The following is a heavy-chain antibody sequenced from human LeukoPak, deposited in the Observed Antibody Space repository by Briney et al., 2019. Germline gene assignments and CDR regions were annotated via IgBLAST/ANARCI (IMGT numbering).Heavy chain of an antibody. CDR1: GFSFEDYG. CDR2: ISGSGGST. Sequence: GGSLRLSCAASGFSFEDYGMAWVRQVPGKGLEWVSAISGSGGSTYYADSVKGRFTISRDNSKNTLYLQMNSLRAEDTAVYYCARDQNFWSGYFGYWGQGTLVTVSS. CDR3: ARDQNFWSGYFGY. V-gene: IGHV3-23*01. D-gene: IGHD3-3*01. J-gene: IGHJ4*02.